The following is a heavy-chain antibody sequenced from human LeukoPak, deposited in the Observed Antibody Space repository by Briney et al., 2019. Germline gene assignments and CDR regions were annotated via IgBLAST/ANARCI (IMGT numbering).Heavy chain of an antibody. J-gene: IGHJ4*02. CDR1: GGSISSSNW. V-gene: IGHV3-15*01. CDR3: TTDRIRGVLAFDY. D-gene: IGHD2-8*02. Sequence: ETLSLTCAVSGGSISSSNWGSWVRQPPGKGLEWVGRIKSKTDGGTTDYAAPVKGRFTISRDDSKNTLYLQMNSLKTEDTAVYYCTTDRIRGVLAFDYWGQGTLVTVSS. CDR2: IKSKTDGGTT.